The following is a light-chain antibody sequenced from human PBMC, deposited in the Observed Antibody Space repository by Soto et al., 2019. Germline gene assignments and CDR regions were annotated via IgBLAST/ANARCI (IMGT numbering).Light chain of an antibody. CDR2: WAS. CDR3: QQYYDTPST. CDR1: QSVLSNSNNKNS. J-gene: IGKJ1*01. Sequence: DIVMTQSPDSLAVSLGERATINCKSSQSVLSNSNNKNSIAWYQQKPGQPPKLIIYWASTRESGVPDRFSGSGSGTDFTLTISSLQAEDVAIYYCQQYYDTPSTFGQGTKVDIK. V-gene: IGKV4-1*01.